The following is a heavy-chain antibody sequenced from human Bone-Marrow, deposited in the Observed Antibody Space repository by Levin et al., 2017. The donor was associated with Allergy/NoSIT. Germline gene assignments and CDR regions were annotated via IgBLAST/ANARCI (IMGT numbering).Heavy chain of an antibody. Sequence: GESLKISCAASGFTFSDYYMSWIRQAPGKGLEWVSYISSSSSYTNYADSVKGRFTISRDNAKNSLYLQMNSLRAEDTAVYYCARKIAVAGTRAFDIWGQGTMVTVSS. CDR2: ISSSSSYT. J-gene: IGHJ3*02. V-gene: IGHV3-11*03. CDR1: GFTFSDYY. CDR3: ARKIAVAGTRAFDI. D-gene: IGHD6-19*01.